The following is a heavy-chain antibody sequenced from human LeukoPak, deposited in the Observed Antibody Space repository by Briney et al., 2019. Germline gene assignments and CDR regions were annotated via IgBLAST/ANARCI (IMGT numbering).Heavy chain of an antibody. CDR2: IYYSGTT. V-gene: IGHV4-59*01. D-gene: IGHD2-15*01. J-gene: IGHJ4*02. Sequence: SETLSLTCTVSGGSISSYYWSWLRQPPGKGLEWIGYIYYSGTTYYSPSLKSRVTMSVDTSKNQFSLKLSSVTAADTAVYYCARGGERAADDYFDYWGQGTLVTVSS. CDR1: GGSISSYY. CDR3: ARGGERAADDYFDY.